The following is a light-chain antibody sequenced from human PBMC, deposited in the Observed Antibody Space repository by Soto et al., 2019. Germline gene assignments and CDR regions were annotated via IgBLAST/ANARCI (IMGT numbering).Light chain of an antibody. CDR2: GTS. Sequence: EIVLTQSPGTLSLSPGGRVTLSCRTSQSISNNHLAWYQQKPGQAPRLLIHGTSNRATGVPDRFSGSGSGTDSTLTFSRLEPEDFAVYYCEYYGTSITFGGGTKMDIK. CDR3: EYYGTSIT. J-gene: IGKJ4*01. V-gene: IGKV3-20*01. CDR1: QSISNNH.